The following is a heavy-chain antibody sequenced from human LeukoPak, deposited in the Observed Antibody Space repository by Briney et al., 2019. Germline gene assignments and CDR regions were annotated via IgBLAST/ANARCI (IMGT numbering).Heavy chain of an antibody. CDR2: IIPIFGTA. J-gene: IGHJ5*02. CDR3: ARKGYDFGSGYYTGIGFWFDH. V-gene: IGHV1-69*13. CDR1: GGTFSSYA. Sequence: SVKVSCKASGGTFSSYAISWVRQAPGQGLEWMGGIIPIFGTANYAQKFQGRVTITADESTSTAYMELSSLRSEDTAVYYCARKGYDFGSGYYTGIGFWFDHWGQGTLVTVSS. D-gene: IGHD3-3*01.